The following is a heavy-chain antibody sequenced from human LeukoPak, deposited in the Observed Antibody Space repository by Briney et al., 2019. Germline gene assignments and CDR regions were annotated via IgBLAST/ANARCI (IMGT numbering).Heavy chain of an antibody. J-gene: IGHJ4*02. CDR1: GFPFASYA. Sequence: GGSLSLSCVASGFPFASYAMSWVRQAPGKGLEWVSGMSSSGGGTYYADSLKGRFTIYRDDSKNTLYLQINILRAEDTAVYYCAKVVTSHLYGDYEGYWGQGTLVTVSS. D-gene: IGHD4-17*01. CDR3: AKVVTSHLYGDYEGY. V-gene: IGHV3-23*01. CDR2: MSSSGGGT.